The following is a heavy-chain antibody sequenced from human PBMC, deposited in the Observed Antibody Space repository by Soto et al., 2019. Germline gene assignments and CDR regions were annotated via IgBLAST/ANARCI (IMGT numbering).Heavy chain of an antibody. CDR2: ITGSGDKT. D-gene: IGHD3-22*01. J-gene: IGHJ4*02. CDR3: ATMRGFFEF. V-gene: IGHV3-23*01. Sequence: GWSPRLCCAATSAFRLSSYSMSWVRQTPGKGLEWVSAITGSGDKTYYADSVEGRFTISRDNSKDTHYLQMSSLRAEDTAIYYCATMRGFFEFWGQGTLVTVSS. CDR1: AFRLSSYS.